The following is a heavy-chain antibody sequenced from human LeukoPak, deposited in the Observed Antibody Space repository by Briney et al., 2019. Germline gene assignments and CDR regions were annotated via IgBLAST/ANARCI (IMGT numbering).Heavy chain of an antibody. CDR2: IYTSGST. J-gene: IGHJ6*03. Sequence: PSETLSLTCTVSGGSISSDYWSWIRQPAGKGLEWIGRIYTSGSTNYNTSLKSRVTMSVDTSKNQFSLKLSSVTAADTAVYYCARDSPHCSSTSCEYYYYMDVWGKGTTVTVSS. D-gene: IGHD2-2*01. CDR3: ARDSPHCSSTSCEYYYYMDV. CDR1: GGSISSDY. V-gene: IGHV4-4*07.